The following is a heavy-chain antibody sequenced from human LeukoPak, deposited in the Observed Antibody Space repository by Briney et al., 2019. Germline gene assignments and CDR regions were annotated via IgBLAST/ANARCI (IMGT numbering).Heavy chain of an antibody. D-gene: IGHD1-26*01. V-gene: IGHV3-30*18. CDR3: AKDRTVGASYWYFDL. CDR2: NSYDGSNK. CDR1: GFTFNTYG. Sequence: PGGSLRLSCAASGFTFNTYGMHWVRQAPGKGLEWVAVNSYDGSNKYYADSVKGRFTISRDNSKNTLYLHMNTLRAEDTAIYYCAKDRTVGASYWYFDLWGRGTLVTVSS. J-gene: IGHJ2*01.